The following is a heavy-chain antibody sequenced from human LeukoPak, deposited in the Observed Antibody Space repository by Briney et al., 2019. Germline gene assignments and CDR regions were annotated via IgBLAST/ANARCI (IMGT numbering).Heavy chain of an antibody. Sequence: ASETLSLTCTLSGYSISSGYYWGWIRPPPGKGLEWTGSIDHSGSTNYNPSLKSRVTISVDKSKNQFSLKLSSVTAADTAVYYCARALEMATMYLDAFDIWGQGTMVTVSS. V-gene: IGHV4-38-2*02. CDR1: GYSISSGYY. J-gene: IGHJ3*02. CDR3: ARALEMATMYLDAFDI. D-gene: IGHD5-24*01. CDR2: IDHSGST.